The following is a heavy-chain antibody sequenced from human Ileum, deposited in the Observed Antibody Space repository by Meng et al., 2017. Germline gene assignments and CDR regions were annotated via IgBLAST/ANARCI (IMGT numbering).Heavy chain of an antibody. CDR1: GASVTTSHYQ. CDR2: AST. J-gene: IGHJ4*02. CDR3: ARDHWGSLDY. D-gene: IGHD7-27*01. Sequence: VQLQEAGPRLGRPPETLSLICTVSGASVTTSHYQWGWIRQPPGKGLEWIGYASTNYNPSLKSRLTISLDTSKNQVSLKLTSVTAADTAVYYCARDHWGSLDYWGQGILVTVSS. V-gene: IGHV4-61*01.